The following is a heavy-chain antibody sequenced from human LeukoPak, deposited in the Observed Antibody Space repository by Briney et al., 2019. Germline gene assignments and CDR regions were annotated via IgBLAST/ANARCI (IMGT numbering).Heavy chain of an antibody. J-gene: IGHJ4*02. CDR1: GYTFSGYY. CDR3: ARDLFWTGYYYFDY. Sequence: ASVKVSCKASGYTFSGYYMHWVRQAPGQGLEWMGWIEPINGGTTYAQKFQGRVSMTRDTSISTAYMELRGLKSDDTAVYYCARDLFWTGYYYFDYRGQGTLVTVSS. CDR2: IEPINGGT. V-gene: IGHV1-2*02. D-gene: IGHD3/OR15-3a*01.